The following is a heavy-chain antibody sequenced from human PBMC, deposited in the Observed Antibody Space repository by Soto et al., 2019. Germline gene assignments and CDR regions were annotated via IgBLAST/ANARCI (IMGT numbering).Heavy chain of an antibody. D-gene: IGHD3-22*01. V-gene: IGHV1-8*01. CDR2: MNPNSGNT. CDR3: ARDYDSSGYPRYYFDY. Sequence: VSVKVSCKASGYTFTSYDINWARQATGQGLEWMGWMNPNSGNTGYAQKFQGRVTMTRNTSISTAYMELSSLRSEDTAVYYCARDYDSSGYPRYYFDYWGQGTLVTVSS. CDR1: GYTFTSYD. J-gene: IGHJ4*02.